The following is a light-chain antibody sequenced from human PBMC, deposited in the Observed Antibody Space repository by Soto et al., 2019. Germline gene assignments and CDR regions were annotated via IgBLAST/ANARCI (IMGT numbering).Light chain of an antibody. Sequence: QSVLTQPPSVSGAPGQRVTISCTGGSSNIGAGYDVHWYQQLPGTAPKLLIDGNSNRPSGVPDRFSGSRSGTSASLAITGLQAEDEADYYCQSYDSSLSVVFGGGTKVTVL. V-gene: IGLV1-40*01. CDR3: QSYDSSLSVV. CDR2: GNS. J-gene: IGLJ2*01. CDR1: SSNIGAGYD.